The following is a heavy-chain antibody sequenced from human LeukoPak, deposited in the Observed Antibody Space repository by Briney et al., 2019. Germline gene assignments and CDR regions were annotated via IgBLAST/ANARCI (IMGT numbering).Heavy chain of an antibody. D-gene: IGHD3-22*01. CDR1: GFIFNNYD. V-gene: IGHV3-23*01. CDR2: IRNDGGGT. CDR3: AKGSSGYFVDL. Sequence: GGSLRLSCAASGFIFNNYDLIWVRQAPGKGLEWVSAIRNDGGGTNYADFVKGRFTISRDNSKNTLFPQMNSLRAEDTALYYCAKGSSGYFVDLWGQGTLVTVSS. J-gene: IGHJ5*02.